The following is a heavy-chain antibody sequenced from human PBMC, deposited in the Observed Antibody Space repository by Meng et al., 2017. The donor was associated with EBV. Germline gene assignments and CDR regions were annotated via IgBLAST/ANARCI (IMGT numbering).Heavy chain of an antibody. CDR3: ARRSLDYYDSSGFDY. D-gene: IGHD3-22*01. Sequence: HARLQESGTGRVKPSGTLSLPCDVSGGSISSSNWWSWVRQPPGKGLEWIGEIYHSGSTNYNPSLKSRVTISVDKSKNQFSLKLSSVTAADTAVYYCARRSLDYYDSSGFDYWGQGTLVTVSS. CDR2: IYHSGST. CDR1: GGSISSSNW. J-gene: IGHJ4*02. V-gene: IGHV4-4*02.